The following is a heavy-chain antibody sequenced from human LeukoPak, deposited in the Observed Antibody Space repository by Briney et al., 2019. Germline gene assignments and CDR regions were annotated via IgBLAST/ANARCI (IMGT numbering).Heavy chain of an antibody. Sequence: PGGSLRLSCAASGFTLSRNAMSWVRQAPGKGLEWVSAIGGSDDRTDYADSVKGRFTISRDISKNTPYLQMNSLRAEDTAVYFCAKDLFRWAFDYWGQGTPVTVSS. J-gene: IGHJ4*02. CDR2: IGGSDDRT. D-gene: IGHD5-24*01. V-gene: IGHV3-23*01. CDR3: AKDLFRWAFDY. CDR1: GFTLSRNA.